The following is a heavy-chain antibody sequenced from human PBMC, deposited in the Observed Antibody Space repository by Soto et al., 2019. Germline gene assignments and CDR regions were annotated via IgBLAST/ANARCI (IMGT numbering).Heavy chain of an antibody. CDR1: GGSISSGGYY. Sequence: SETLSLTCTVSGGSISSGGYYWSWIRQHPGKGLEWIGNIYYTGSTHYDPSLKSRITISLDTSKNQISLKLSSVTAADTAVYYCASSPVTGIYYAMDVWGQGTTVTV. CDR2: IYYTGST. D-gene: IGHD6-19*01. J-gene: IGHJ6*02. CDR3: ASSPVTGIYYAMDV. V-gene: IGHV4-31*03.